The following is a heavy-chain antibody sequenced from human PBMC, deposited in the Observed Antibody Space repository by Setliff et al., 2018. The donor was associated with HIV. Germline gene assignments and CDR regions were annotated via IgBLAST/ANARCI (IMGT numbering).Heavy chain of an antibody. J-gene: IGHJ4*02. CDR3: ARAPYYYDNSGYYYD. Sequence: ASVKVSCKASGYTFTGYYMHWVRQAPGQGLEWMGRINPNSGGTNYAQKFQGRVTMTRDTSISTAYMELSRLRSDDTAVYYCARAPYYYDNSGYYYDWGQGTLVTVSS. CDR2: INPNSGGT. CDR1: GYTFTGYY. V-gene: IGHV1-2*06. D-gene: IGHD3-22*01.